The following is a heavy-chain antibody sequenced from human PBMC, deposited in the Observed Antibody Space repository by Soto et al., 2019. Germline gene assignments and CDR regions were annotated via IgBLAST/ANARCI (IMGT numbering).Heavy chain of an antibody. V-gene: IGHV1-3*01. D-gene: IGHD6-19*01. J-gene: IGHJ4*02. CDR3: ARGEYASGPTIDY. Sequence: ASVKVSCKASGYTFTTYLIHWVRQAPGQGLEWMGWIYAGGGNTIYSQEFQDRVSITKDTSATTAYMELNSLTSDDTAVYYCARGEYASGPTIDYWGQGTLVTVSS. CDR1: GYTFTTYL. CDR2: IYAGGGNT.